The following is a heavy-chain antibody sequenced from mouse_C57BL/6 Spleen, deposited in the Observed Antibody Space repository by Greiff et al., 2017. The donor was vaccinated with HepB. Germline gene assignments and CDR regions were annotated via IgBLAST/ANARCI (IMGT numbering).Heavy chain of an antibody. D-gene: IGHD6-1*01. CDR3: ARGAFEGFAY. Sequence: QVQLQQPGAELVRPGTSVKLSCKASGYTFTSYWMHWVKQRPGQGLEWIGVIDPSDSYTNYNQKFKGKATLTVDTSSSTAYMQLSSLTSEDSAVYYCARGAFEGFAYWGQGTLVTVSA. J-gene: IGHJ3*01. CDR1: GYTFTSYW. CDR2: IDPSDSYT. V-gene: IGHV1-59*01.